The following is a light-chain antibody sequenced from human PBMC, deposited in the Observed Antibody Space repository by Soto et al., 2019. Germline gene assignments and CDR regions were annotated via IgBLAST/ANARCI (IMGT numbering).Light chain of an antibody. CDR1: QSVISSY. Sequence: EIVLTQSPGTLSLSPGERATLSCRASQSVISSYLAWYQQKPGQAPRLLIYDASSRATGIPDRFSGSGSGTDFTLTISRLGPGDFAVYYCQQYGSSPITFGQGTRLEIK. CDR2: DAS. J-gene: IGKJ5*01. CDR3: QQYGSSPIT. V-gene: IGKV3-20*01.